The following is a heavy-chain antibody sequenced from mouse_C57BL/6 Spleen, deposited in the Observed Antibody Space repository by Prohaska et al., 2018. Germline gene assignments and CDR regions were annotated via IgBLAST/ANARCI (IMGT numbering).Heavy chain of an antibody. CDR3: ARSLGY. V-gene: IGHV1-26*01. J-gene: IGHJ2*01. Sequence: SVKISCKASGYTFTDYYMNWVKQSHGKSLEWIGDINPNNGGTSYNQKFKGKATLTVDKSSSTAYMELRSLTSEDSAVYYCARSLGYWGQGTTLTVSS. CDR1: GYTFTDYY. D-gene: IGHD2-10*02. CDR2: INPNNGGT.